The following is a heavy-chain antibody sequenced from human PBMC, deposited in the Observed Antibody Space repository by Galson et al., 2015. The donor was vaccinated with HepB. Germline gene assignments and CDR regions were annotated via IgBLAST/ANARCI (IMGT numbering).Heavy chain of an antibody. CDR3: VGYGDLPWY. D-gene: IGHD4-17*01. CDR2: IYADGST. J-gene: IGHJ4*02. V-gene: IGHV4-31*03. Sequence: TLSLTCSVSGASISRSNSYWGWIRHHPGKGLEWMGYIYADGSTYYNPSLNSRLSISADTSKNQFSLKLSSVTSADTAVYYCVGYGDLPWYWGQGTLVTVSS. CDR1: GASISRSNSY.